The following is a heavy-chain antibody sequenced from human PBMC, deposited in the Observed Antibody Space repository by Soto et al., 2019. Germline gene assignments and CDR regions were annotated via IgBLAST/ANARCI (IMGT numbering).Heavy chain of an antibody. Sequence: EGSLRLSCAASGFTFSSYGMHWVRQAPDKGLEGVAVLCNSGSSKYDAESVKGRFTISRDNSKNTLYVQMSSLRAEDTAVYYCAKRLRDGLSSPFDYWGQGT. V-gene: IGHV3-33*06. CDR3: AKRLRDGLSSPFDY. J-gene: IGHJ4*02. CDR1: GFTFSSYG. CDR2: LCNSGSSK. D-gene: IGHD3-16*01.